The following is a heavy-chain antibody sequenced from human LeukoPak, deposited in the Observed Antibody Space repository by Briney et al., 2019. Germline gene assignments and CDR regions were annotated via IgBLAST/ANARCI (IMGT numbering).Heavy chain of an antibody. Sequence: GRSLRLSCAASGFTFSSYAMHWVRQAPGKGLEWVAVISYDGSNKYYADSVKGRFTISRDNSKNTLYLQMNSLRAEDTAVYYCARFIGYCSSTSCYNHGMDVWGQGTTVTVSS. CDR1: GFTFSSYA. CDR2: ISYDGSNK. D-gene: IGHD2-2*02. J-gene: IGHJ6*02. V-gene: IGHV3-30*04. CDR3: ARFIGYCSSTSCYNHGMDV.